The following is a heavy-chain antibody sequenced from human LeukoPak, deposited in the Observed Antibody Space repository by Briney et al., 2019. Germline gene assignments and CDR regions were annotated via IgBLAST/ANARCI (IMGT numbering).Heavy chain of an antibody. CDR2: ISGSGGST. CDR1: GLAFASNA. CDR3: AKDHIVVVPAAMPHY. D-gene: IGHD2-2*01. J-gene: IGHJ4*02. V-gene: IGHV3-23*01. Sequence: GGSLRLSCAASGLAFASNAMSWVRQAPGKGLEWVSAISGSGGSTYYADSVKGRFTISRDNSKNTLYLQMNSLRAEDTAVYYCAKDHIVVVPAAMPHYWGQGTLVTVSP.